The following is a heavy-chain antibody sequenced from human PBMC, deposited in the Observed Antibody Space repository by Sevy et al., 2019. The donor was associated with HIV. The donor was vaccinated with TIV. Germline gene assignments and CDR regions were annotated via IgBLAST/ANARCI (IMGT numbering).Heavy chain of an antibody. Sequence: GGSLRLSCAASGFAPSTYGMHWVRQAPGKGLEWVAVIGYAGSNKYYADSVKGRFSISRDNSRNTLFLQMDSLRAEDTAVYYCARDPRMYGDYLLAYVDYWGQGTLVTVSS. D-gene: IGHD2-8*01. CDR3: ARDPRMYGDYLLAYVDY. CDR1: GFAPSTYG. CDR2: IGYAGSNK. V-gene: IGHV3-33*01. J-gene: IGHJ4*02.